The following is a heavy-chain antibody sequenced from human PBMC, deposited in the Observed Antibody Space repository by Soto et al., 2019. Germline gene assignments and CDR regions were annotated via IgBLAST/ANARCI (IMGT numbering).Heavy chain of an antibody. CDR2: ISSNGGST. D-gene: IGHD2-21*02. J-gene: IGHJ4*02. V-gene: IGHV3-64D*06. CDR3: VKDTYCGGDCYAYYFDY. Sequence: GGSLRLSCSASGFTFSSYAMHWVRQAPGKGLEYVSAISSNGGSTYYADSVKGRFTISRDNSKNTLYLQMSSLRAEDTAVYYCVKDTYCGGDCYAYYFDYWGQGTLVTVSS. CDR1: GFTFSSYA.